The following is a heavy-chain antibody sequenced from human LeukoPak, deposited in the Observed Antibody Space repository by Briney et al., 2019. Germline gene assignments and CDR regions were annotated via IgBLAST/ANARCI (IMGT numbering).Heavy chain of an antibody. CDR2: IYTSGST. J-gene: IGHJ4*02. CDR1: GDSISSGSYY. D-gene: IGHD6-13*01. V-gene: IGHV4-61*02. Sequence: PSETLSLTCTVSGDSISSGSYYWSWIRQPAGKGLEWIGRIYTSGSTNYNPSLKSRVTISVDTSKNQFSLKLSSVTAADTAVYYCAREMLIGYSSSWYLGYWGQGTLVTVSS. CDR3: AREMLIGYSSSWYLGY.